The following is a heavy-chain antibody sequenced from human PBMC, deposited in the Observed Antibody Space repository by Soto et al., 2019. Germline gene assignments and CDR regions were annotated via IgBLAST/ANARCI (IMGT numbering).Heavy chain of an antibody. CDR3: AREITAYWYFDL. CDR2: MNPNSGNT. V-gene: IGHV1-8*01. J-gene: IGHJ2*01. CDR1: GYTFTSYD. D-gene: IGHD3-16*01. Sequence: QVQLVQSGAEVKKPGASVKVSCKASGYTFTSYDINWGRQATGQGLEWMGWMNPNSGNTGYAQKFQGRVTMTRNTSISTAYMELSSLRSEDTAVYYCAREITAYWYFDLWGRGTLVTVSS.